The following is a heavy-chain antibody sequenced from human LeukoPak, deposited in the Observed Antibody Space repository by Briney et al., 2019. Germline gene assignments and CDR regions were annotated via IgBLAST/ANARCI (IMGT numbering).Heavy chain of an antibody. V-gene: IGHV3-74*01. J-gene: IGHJ6*04. CDR1: GFTFSSYW. Sequence: GGSLILSCAASGFTFSSYWMHWVRQAPGKGLVWVSRINNDGSSTAYADSVKGRFTISRDNAKNMMYLQMNSLRGEDTAVYYCARDYENFGVATPATMDVWGKGTTVTVSS. CDR2: INNDGSST. CDR3: ARDYENFGVATPATMDV. D-gene: IGHD3-3*01.